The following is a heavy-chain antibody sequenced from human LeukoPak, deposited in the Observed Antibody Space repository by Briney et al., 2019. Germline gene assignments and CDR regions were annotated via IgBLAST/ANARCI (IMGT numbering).Heavy chain of an antibody. V-gene: IGHV3-7*01. CDR3: TRRLDD. J-gene: IGHJ4*02. CDR1: GFSFNSDW. D-gene: IGHD3-16*01. CDR2: IKHDESEK. Sequence: GGSLRLSCAASGFSFNSDWMDWVRQAPGKGLEWVANIKHDESEKNYLDSVKGRFTISRDNAQNSLYLQMNGPRVEDTAVYYCTRRLDDWGQGTLVTVSS.